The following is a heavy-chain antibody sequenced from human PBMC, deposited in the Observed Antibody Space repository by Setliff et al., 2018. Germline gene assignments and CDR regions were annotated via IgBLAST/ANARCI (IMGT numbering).Heavy chain of an antibody. CDR1: GESSSGYY. Sequence: SETLSLTCAIDGESSSGYYWSWIRQSPGKTLEWIGEIMDGRDTVYNPSLNSRVTISFDTSRNQFSLELSAVTAADTAVYYCARHGTYYYGSGNLPFDHWAQGSLVTVSS. V-gene: IGHV4-34*12. J-gene: IGHJ4*02. CDR3: ARHGTYYYGSGNLPFDH. CDR2: IMDGRDT. D-gene: IGHD3-10*01.